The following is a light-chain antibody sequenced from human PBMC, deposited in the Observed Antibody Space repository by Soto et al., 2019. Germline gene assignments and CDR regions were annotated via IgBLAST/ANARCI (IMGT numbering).Light chain of an antibody. J-gene: IGKJ2*01. CDR2: WAS. CDR3: QQDYSTPRGMYT. V-gene: IGKV4-1*01. CDR1: QSVLYSSNNKNY. Sequence: DIVMTQSPDSLAVSLGERATINCKSSQSVLYSSNNKNYLAWYQQKPGQPPKLLIYWASTRESGVPDRFSGSGAGTDFTLTISSLQALDGAVYYGQQDYSTPRGMYTFGQGNKLQIK.